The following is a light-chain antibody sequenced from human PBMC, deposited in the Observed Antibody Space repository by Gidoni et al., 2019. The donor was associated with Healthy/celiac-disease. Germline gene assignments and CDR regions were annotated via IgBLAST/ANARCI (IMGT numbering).Light chain of an antibody. V-gene: IGKV1-5*01. Sequence: DTKLTHLPSTRSASVGDRVTITCRASQSISSWLAWYQQKPGKAPKLLIYDASSLESGVPSRFSGSGSGTEFTLTISSLQPDDFATYYCQQYNSYEYTFGQGTKLEIK. J-gene: IGKJ2*01. CDR2: DAS. CDR1: QSISSW. CDR3: QQYNSYEYT.